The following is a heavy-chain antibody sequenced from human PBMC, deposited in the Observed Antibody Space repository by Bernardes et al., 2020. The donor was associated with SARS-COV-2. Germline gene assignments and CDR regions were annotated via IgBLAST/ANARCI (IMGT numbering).Heavy chain of an antibody. CDR1: GFTLSPHA. CDR2: ILDNGGGT. J-gene: IGHJ2*01. Sequence: GGGLSPPCVASGFTLSPHAMSWVPPAPGKGLEWGSKILDNGGGTYYADSVKGRFTISRDNSRNTLFLQMNSLRAEDTAVYYCAKPITFGGVGGWYFDLWGRGTLVTVSS. CDR3: AKPITFGGVGGWYFDL. V-gene: IGHV3-23*01. D-gene: IGHD3-16*01.